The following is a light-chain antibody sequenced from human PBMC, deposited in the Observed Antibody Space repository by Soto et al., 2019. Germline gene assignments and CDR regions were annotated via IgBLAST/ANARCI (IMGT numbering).Light chain of an antibody. V-gene: IGLV2-14*01. CDR3: GSYTSSSTLV. Sequence: QSVLTQPASVSASPGQSITISCTGTSSDLGAYNYVSGYQQHPGKAPKLMIYDVSNRPSGVSNRFSGSKSGNTASLTISGLQAEDGADYYCGSYTSSSTLVFGGGTKLTVL. J-gene: IGLJ2*01. CDR2: DVS. CDR1: SSDLGAYNY.